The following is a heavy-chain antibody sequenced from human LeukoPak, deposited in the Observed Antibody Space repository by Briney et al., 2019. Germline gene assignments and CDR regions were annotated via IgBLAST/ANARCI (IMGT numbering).Heavy chain of an antibody. D-gene: IGHD1-1*01. Sequence: GGSLRLSCAASEFTFSTFNMNWVRQAPGKGLEWVSSISGSSSYIFYADSVKGRFTISRDNARNSLYPQMNSLRAEDTAVYYCARGPWTNFDFWGQGTLVTVSS. CDR2: ISGSSSYI. J-gene: IGHJ4*02. CDR1: EFTFSTFN. CDR3: ARGPWTNFDF. V-gene: IGHV3-21*01.